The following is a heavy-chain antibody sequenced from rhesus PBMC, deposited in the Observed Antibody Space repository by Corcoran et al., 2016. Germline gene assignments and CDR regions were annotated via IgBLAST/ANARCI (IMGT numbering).Heavy chain of an antibody. CDR2: IGGSRGST. Sequence: QVQLQESGPGLVKPSETLSLTCAVSGYSISSGYYWGWIRQPPGKGLEWIGYIGGSRGSTYHNPSLKSRGTISKDTSKNQFSLKLSSVTAADTAVYYCARRSGSWILDVWGRGVLVTVSS. V-gene: IGHV4-99*01. CDR1: GYSISSGYY. CDR3: ARRSGSWILDV. J-gene: IGHJ5-2*02. D-gene: IGHD6-25*01.